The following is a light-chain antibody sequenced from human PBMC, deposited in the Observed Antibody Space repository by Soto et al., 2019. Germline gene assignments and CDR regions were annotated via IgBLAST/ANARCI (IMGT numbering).Light chain of an antibody. CDR3: QQASSFPIT. Sequence: DIQMTQYPSSVSASVGDRVTITCRASQRISSWLAWYQQKPGKAPKPLIYAASSLQSGVPSRFSGSGSGTDFTLTISSLLPEDFATYYFQQASSFPITFGQGTRLEIK. CDR2: AAS. V-gene: IGKV1D-12*01. J-gene: IGKJ5*01. CDR1: QRISSW.